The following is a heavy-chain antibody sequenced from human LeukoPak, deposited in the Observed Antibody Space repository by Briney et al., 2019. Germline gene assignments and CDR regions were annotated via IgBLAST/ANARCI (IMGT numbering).Heavy chain of an antibody. CDR3: AKSSGYYSS. D-gene: IGHD3-22*01. CDR1: GFTFSSYA. Sequence: GGSLRLSCAASGFTFSSYAMSWVRQAPGKGLEWVSAISSSGGTTYDADSVKGRFTISRDNSKNTLYLQMNSLRAEDTAVYYCAKSSGYYSSWGQGTLVTVSS. V-gene: IGHV3-23*01. J-gene: IGHJ5*02. CDR2: ISSSGGTT.